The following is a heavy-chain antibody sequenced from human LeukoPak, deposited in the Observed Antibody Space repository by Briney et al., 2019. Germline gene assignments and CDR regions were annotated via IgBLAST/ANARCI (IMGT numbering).Heavy chain of an antibody. J-gene: IGHJ3*02. Sequence: PSETLSLTCAVSGYSIIRGYYWGWIRQPPGKGLEWIGSKHRGGSTYYNPSLESRVTISIDTSMNQFSLRLSSVTAADTTDTAVYYCARSWNFGRAVEAFDIWGQGIMVTVSS. CDR2: KHRGGST. D-gene: IGHD1-1*01. V-gene: IGHV4-38-2*01. CDR1: GYSIIRGYY. CDR3: ARSWNFGRAVEAFDI.